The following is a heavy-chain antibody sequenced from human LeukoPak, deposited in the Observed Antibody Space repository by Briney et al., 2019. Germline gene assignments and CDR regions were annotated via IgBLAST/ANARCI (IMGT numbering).Heavy chain of an antibody. D-gene: IGHD5-24*01. V-gene: IGHV3-23*01. Sequence: GGSLRLSFAASGFTLSNYAINSVRQAPGKGLEWVSGISYIDVETYYADCVKGRFTVSSDNSMNTLYLQMDSLTVEDTAVYYCANRTRDGFNTPIDFWGQGTLVTVS. CDR3: ANRTRDGFNTPIDF. CDR2: ISYIDVET. J-gene: IGHJ4*02. CDR1: GFTLSNYA.